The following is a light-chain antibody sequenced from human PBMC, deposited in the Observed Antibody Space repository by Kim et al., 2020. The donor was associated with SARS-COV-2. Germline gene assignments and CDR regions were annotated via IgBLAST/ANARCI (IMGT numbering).Light chain of an antibody. Sequence: ASAVDRVTLTCRGSQSVSNYVVWYQQKPGKAPKPLIYAASTLHSGVPSRFSGSGSGTDFTLTITYLQAEDSATYYCQQYYNYPVTFGGGTKVDIK. CDR3: QQYYNYPVT. J-gene: IGKJ4*01. V-gene: IGKV1-8*01. CDR2: AAS. CDR1: QSVSNY.